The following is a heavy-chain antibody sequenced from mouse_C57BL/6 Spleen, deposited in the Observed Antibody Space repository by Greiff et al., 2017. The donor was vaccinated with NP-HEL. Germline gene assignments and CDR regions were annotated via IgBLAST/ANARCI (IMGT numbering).Heavy chain of an antibody. D-gene: IGHD3-3*01. Sequence: VKLQQSGPELVKPGASVKISCKASGYAFSSSWMNWVKQRPGKGLEWIGRIYPGDGDTNYNGKFKGKATLTADKSSSTAYMQLSSLTSEDSAVYFCARGDPTWWGQGTTLTVSS. CDR2: IYPGDGDT. CDR3: ARGDPTW. V-gene: IGHV1-82*01. CDR1: GYAFSSSW. J-gene: IGHJ2*01.